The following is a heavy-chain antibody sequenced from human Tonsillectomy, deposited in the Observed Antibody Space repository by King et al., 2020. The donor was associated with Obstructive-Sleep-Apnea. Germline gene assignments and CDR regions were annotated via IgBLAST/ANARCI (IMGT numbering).Heavy chain of an antibody. CDR2: FKSRPVGGTT. J-gene: IGHJ6*02. CDR3: AAPVYRYYGMDV. CDR1: GVTFSNAW. V-gene: IGHV3-15*01. D-gene: IGHD5/OR15-5a*01. Sequence: VQLVESGGGLVKPGGSLRLSCAGSGVTFSNAWMNWVRQAPGKGLEWVGRFKSRPVGGTTDYAAPVKDRFTISADASKPTVFLQMSSLKTEDTAVYYCAAPVYRYYGMDVWGQGTTVTVSS.